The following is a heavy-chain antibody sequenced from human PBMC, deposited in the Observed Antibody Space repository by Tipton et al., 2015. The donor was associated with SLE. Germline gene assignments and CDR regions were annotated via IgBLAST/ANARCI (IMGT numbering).Heavy chain of an antibody. CDR3: ARVVYSSSFIDAFDI. J-gene: IGHJ3*02. CDR2: IWYDGSNK. CDR1: GFTFSSYG. Sequence: SGFTFSSYGMHWVRQAPGKGLEWVAVIWYDGSNKYYADSVKGRFTISRDNSKNTLYLQMNSLRAEDTAVYYCARVVYSSSFIDAFDIWGQGTMVTVSS. D-gene: IGHD6-6*01. V-gene: IGHV3-33*01.